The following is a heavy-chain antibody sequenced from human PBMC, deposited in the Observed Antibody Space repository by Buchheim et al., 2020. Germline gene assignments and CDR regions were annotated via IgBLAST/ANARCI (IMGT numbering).Heavy chain of an antibody. J-gene: IGHJ4*02. Sequence: EVQLVESGGGLVKPGGSLRLSCAASGFTFSNAWMSWVRQAPGKGLEWGGRIKSKTDGGTTDYAAPVKGRFTISRDDSKNTLYLQMNSLKTEDTAVYYCTTGGIVGATTRVDYWGQGTL. D-gene: IGHD1-26*01. CDR1: GFTFSNAW. V-gene: IGHV3-15*01. CDR3: TTGGIVGATTRVDY. CDR2: IKSKTDGGTT.